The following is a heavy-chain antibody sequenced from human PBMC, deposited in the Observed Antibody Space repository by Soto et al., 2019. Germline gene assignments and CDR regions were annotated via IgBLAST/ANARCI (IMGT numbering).Heavy chain of an antibody. V-gene: IGHV3-30*03. CDR2: ISYDGFIK. J-gene: IGHJ3*02. CDR1: GFSFSTHG. Sequence: QVQLVESGGGVVQPGRSLRLSCASSGFSFSTHGMQWVRQAPGKGLEWVAIISYDGFIKYSADDVKGRFTISRDNSKNTLFLQMDSLRAEDSAVYYCARADYWSGPLDAFEIWGQGTLVTVSS. D-gene: IGHD3-3*01. CDR3: ARADYWSGPLDAFEI.